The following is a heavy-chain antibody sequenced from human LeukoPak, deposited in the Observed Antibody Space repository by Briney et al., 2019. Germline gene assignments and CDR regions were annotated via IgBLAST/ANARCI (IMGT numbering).Heavy chain of an antibody. J-gene: IGHJ4*02. Sequence: SETLSLTCDVSSYSISSGYYWGWIRQPPGKGLEWIGSIYHNGRTYYNPSLKSRVTMSVDTSKNHFSLKLNSVNAADTALYYCALDPADRGAYYFDYWGQGTLVTVSS. CDR1: SYSISSGYY. D-gene: IGHD1-26*01. V-gene: IGHV4-38-2*01. CDR2: IYHNGRT. CDR3: ALDPADRGAYYFDY.